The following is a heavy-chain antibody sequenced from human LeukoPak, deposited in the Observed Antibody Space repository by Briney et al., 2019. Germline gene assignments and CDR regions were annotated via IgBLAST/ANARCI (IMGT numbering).Heavy chain of an antibody. CDR3: ARDLNWETY. Sequence: GGSLRLSCAASGFTFSSYSMNWVRQAPGKGLEWVSSIRSSSSYIYYADSLKGRFTISRDNAKNSLYLQMNSLRAEDTAVYYCARDLNWETYWGQGTLVSVSS. CDR2: IRSSSSYI. J-gene: IGHJ4*02. D-gene: IGHD7-27*01. V-gene: IGHV3-21*01. CDR1: GFTFSSYS.